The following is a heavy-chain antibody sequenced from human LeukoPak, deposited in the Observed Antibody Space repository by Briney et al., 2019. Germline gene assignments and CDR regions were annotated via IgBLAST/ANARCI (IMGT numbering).Heavy chain of an antibody. Sequence: GESLKISGKGSGYSFTSYWIGWVRQMPGKGLEWMGIIYPGDSDTRYSPSFQGQVTISADKSISTAYLQWSSLKASDTAMYYCAIQVGATPAHEKFDYWGQGTLVTVSS. J-gene: IGHJ4*02. CDR2: IYPGDSDT. D-gene: IGHD1-26*01. CDR1: GYSFTSYW. CDR3: AIQVGATPAHEKFDY. V-gene: IGHV5-51*01.